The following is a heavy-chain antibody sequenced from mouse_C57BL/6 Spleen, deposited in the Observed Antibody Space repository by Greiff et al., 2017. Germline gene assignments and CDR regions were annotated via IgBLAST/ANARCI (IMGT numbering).Heavy chain of an antibody. J-gene: IGHJ2*01. CDR2: IHPNSGST. Sequence: QVQLQQPGAELVKPGASVKLSCKASGYTFTSYWMHWVKQRPGQGLEWIGMIHPNSGSTNYNEKFKSKATLTVDKSSSTAYMQLSSLTSEDSAVFYCARTGDYYYGSSSFDYWGQGTTLTVSS. D-gene: IGHD1-1*01. V-gene: IGHV1-64*01. CDR1: GYTFTSYW. CDR3: ARTGDYYYGSSSFDY.